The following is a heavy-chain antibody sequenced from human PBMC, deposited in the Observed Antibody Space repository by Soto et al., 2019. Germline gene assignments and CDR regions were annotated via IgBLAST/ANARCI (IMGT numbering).Heavy chain of an antibody. Sequence: ASVKVSCKASGYTFTSYGISWVRQAPGQGLEWMGWISAYNGNTNYAQKLQGRVTMTTDTSTSTAYMELRSLRSDDTAVYYCARDWDIVVVVAATPNPGFDYWGQGTLVTAPQ. CDR1: GYTFTSYG. CDR2: ISAYNGNT. V-gene: IGHV1-18*01. J-gene: IGHJ4*02. CDR3: ARDWDIVVVVAATPNPGFDY. D-gene: IGHD2-15*01.